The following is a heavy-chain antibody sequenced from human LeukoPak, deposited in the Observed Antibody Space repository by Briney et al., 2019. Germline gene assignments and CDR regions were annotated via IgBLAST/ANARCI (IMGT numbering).Heavy chain of an antibody. CDR2: IKQDGSEK. CDR1: GFTFSRYW. Sequence: ESLRLSCVISGFTFSRYWMNWVCQAPGKGLEWVANIKQDGSEKYYVDSVKGRFTIPRDNARNSLYLQMNGLRAEDTAVYYCARVYGVDSGSSDFWGQGTLVTVSS. V-gene: IGHV3-7*01. CDR3: ARVYGVDSGSSDF. D-gene: IGHD4-23*01. J-gene: IGHJ4*02.